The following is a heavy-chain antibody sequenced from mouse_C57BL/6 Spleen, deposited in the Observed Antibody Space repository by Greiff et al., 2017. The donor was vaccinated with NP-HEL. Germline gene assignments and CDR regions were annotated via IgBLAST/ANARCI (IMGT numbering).Heavy chain of an antibody. D-gene: IGHD2-3*01. J-gene: IGHJ2*01. CDR3: ARDGYQYYFDY. Sequence: QVQLQQSGPELVKPGASVKISCKASGYAFSSSWMNWVKQRPGKGLEWIGRIYPGDGDTNYNGKFKGKATLTADKSSSTAYMQLSSLTSEDSAVYFCARDGYQYYFDYWGQGTTLTVSS. V-gene: IGHV1-82*01. CDR2: IYPGDGDT. CDR1: GYAFSSSW.